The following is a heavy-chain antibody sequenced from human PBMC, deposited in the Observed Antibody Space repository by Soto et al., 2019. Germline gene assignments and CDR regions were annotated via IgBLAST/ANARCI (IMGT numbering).Heavy chain of an antibody. CDR3: SKLAIFGVVTLYYFDY. CDR2: ISVSGGRT. D-gene: IGHD3-3*01. J-gene: IGHJ4*02. V-gene: IGHV3-23*01. CDR1: GFTFSSYA. Sequence: HPGGSLRLSCAASGFTFSSYAMSWVRQAPGKGLEWGSAISVSGGRTYYADSVKGRFNISRDNSKNTLYMQMNSLRAEETTVYYCSKLAIFGVVTLYYFDYWGQGTLVTVSS.